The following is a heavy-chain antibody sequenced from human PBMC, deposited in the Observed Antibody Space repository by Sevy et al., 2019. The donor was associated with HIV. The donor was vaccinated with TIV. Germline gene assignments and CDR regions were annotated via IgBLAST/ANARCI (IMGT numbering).Heavy chain of an antibody. CDR3: ARGPGTYTIFGVVIIRGGSNWFDP. CDR2: INPNSGGT. Sequence: ASVKVSYKASGYTFTGYYMHWVRQAPGQGLEWMGRINPNSGGTNYAQKFQGRVTMTRDTSISTAYMELSRLRSDDPAVYYCARGPGTYTIFGVVIIRGGSNWFDPWGQGTLVTVSS. CDR1: GYTFTGYY. D-gene: IGHD3-3*01. J-gene: IGHJ5*02. V-gene: IGHV1-2*06.